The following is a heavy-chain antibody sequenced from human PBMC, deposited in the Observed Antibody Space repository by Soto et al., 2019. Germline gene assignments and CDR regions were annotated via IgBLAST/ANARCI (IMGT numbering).Heavy chain of an antibody. V-gene: IGHV3-33*01. Sequence: GGSLRLSCAASGFTFSSYGMHWVRQAPGKGLEWVAVIWYDGSNKYYADSVKGRFTISRDNSKNTLYLQMNSLRAEDTAVYYCARDKGDCSGGSCYLLLYYYYGMDVWGQGTTVTVSS. CDR1: GFTFSSYG. CDR3: ARDKGDCSGGSCYLLLYYYYGMDV. CDR2: IWYDGSNK. J-gene: IGHJ6*02. D-gene: IGHD2-15*01.